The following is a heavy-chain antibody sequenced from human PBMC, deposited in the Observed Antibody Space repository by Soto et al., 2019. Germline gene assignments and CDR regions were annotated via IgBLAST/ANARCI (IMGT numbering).Heavy chain of an antibody. J-gene: IGHJ6*02. Sequence: QVQLVQSGAEVKKPGSSVKVSCKASGGTFSSYAISWVRQAPGQGLEWMGGIIPIFGTANYAEKCQGRVTIPADESTSTPYMELSSLRSEDTAVYYCARDRGWRNYYGMDVWGQGTTVTVSS. CDR2: IIPIFGTA. CDR1: GGTFSSYA. V-gene: IGHV1-69*12. CDR3: ARDRGWRNYYGMDV. D-gene: IGHD6-19*01.